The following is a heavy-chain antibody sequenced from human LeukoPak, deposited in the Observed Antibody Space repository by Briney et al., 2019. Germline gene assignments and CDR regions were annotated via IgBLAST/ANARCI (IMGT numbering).Heavy chain of an antibody. CDR3: AREGRYYGSAIYPYYFDY. CDR2: ISYDGSNK. CDR1: GFTFAIHA. Sequence: GGSLRLSCAASGFTFAIHAMTWVRQAPVKGLEWVAVISYDGSNKYYADSVKGRFTISRDNSKNTLYLQMDSLGAEDTAVYYCAREGRYYGSAIYPYYFDYWGQGTLVTVSS. V-gene: IGHV3-30-3*01. J-gene: IGHJ4*02. D-gene: IGHD3-10*01.